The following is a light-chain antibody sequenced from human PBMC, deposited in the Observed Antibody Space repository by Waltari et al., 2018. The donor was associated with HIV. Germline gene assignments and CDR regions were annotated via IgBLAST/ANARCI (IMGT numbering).Light chain of an antibody. CDR1: SSDVGVYNY. V-gene: IGLV2-14*01. Sequence: QSALTQPASVSGSPGQSITISCTGTSSDVGVYNYVSWYQQHPGKAPKLMIYEVSNRSAGVSNRFSGSKSGNTASLTISGLQAEDEADYYCSSYTTRNTRVFGGGTTLTVL. J-gene: IGLJ3*02. CDR2: EVS. CDR3: SSYTTRNTRV.